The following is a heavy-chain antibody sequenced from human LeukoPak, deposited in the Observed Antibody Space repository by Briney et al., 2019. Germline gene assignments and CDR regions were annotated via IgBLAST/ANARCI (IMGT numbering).Heavy chain of an antibody. CDR3: ASGGEVTANKGHNDY. Sequence: PGGSLRLSCAASGFTVSSNYMSWVRQAPGKGLEWVSVIYSGVSTYYADTVKGRFTISRENSKNPLYLQMNSLRGEDTAVYYCASGGEVTANKGHNDYWGQGNLVTVSS. CDR2: IYSGVST. J-gene: IGHJ4*02. V-gene: IGHV3-66*01. D-gene: IGHD2-21*02. CDR1: GFTVSSNY.